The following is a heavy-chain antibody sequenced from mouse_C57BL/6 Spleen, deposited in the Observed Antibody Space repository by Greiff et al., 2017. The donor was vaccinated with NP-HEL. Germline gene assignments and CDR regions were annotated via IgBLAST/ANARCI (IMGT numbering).Heavy chain of an antibody. CDR1: GYTFTSYW. CDR2: IDPSDSYT. J-gene: IGHJ4*01. D-gene: IGHD2-12*01. V-gene: IGHV1-69*01. Sequence: VQLQQPGAELVMPGASVKLSCTASGYTFTSYWMHWVKQRPGQGLEWIGEIDPSDSYTNYNQKVKGKSTLTVDKSSSTAYMQLSSLTSEDSAVYYCARHCYPPMDYWGQGTSVTVSS. CDR3: ARHCYPPMDY.